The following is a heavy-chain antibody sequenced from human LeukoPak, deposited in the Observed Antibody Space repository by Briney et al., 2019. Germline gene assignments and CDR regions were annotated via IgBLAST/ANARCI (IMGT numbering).Heavy chain of an antibody. Sequence: GGSLRLSCAAAEFTFSSYWMHWVRQAPGKGLVWVSRINSDGSTTNYADSVKGRFTISRDNAKNTLYLQVNSLRAEDTAVYYCARVKNGDYENAYDIWGQGTVVTVSS. D-gene: IGHD4-17*01. CDR3: ARVKNGDYENAYDI. CDR1: EFTFSSYW. J-gene: IGHJ3*02. CDR2: INSDGSTT. V-gene: IGHV3-74*01.